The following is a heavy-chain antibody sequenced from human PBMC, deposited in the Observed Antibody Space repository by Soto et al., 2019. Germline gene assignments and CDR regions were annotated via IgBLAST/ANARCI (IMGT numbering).Heavy chain of an antibody. Sequence: PGESLKISCKGSGYSFTSYSIAWVRQMPGKGLEWMGIIYPGDSDTRYSPSFQGQVTISADKSISTAYLQWSSLKASDTAMYYCARQSKDYGVDWFDPWGQGTLVTVSS. J-gene: IGHJ5*02. D-gene: IGHD4-17*01. CDR2: IYPGDSDT. CDR1: GYSFTSYS. CDR3: ARQSKDYGVDWFDP. V-gene: IGHV5-51*01.